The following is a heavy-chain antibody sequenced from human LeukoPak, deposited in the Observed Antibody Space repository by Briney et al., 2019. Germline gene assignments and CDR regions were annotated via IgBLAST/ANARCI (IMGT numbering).Heavy chain of an antibody. Sequence: SETLSLTCTVSGGSISSGGYYWSWIRQHPGKGLEWIGYIYYSGSTNYNPSLKSRVTISVDKSKNQFSLKLSSVTAADTAVYYCAVAATYYYYYGMDVWGQGTTVTVSS. CDR1: GGSISSGGYY. CDR2: IYYSGST. V-gene: IGHV4-31*09. J-gene: IGHJ6*02. CDR3: AVAATYYYYYGMDV. D-gene: IGHD2-15*01.